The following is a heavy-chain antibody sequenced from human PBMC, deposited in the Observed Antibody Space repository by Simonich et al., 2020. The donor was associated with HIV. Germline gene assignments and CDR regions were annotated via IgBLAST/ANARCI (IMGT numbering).Heavy chain of an antibody. V-gene: IGHV3-49*03. CDR1: GFTFGDYA. J-gene: IGHJ4*02. D-gene: IGHD2-2*01. Sequence: EVQLVESGGGLVQPGGSLRLSCAASGFTFGDYAISWFRPAPGKGLNWVGFIRTKPDGGTTEYAASVKGRFVISRDDSKSISYLQMNSLKTEDTDVYYCTKGSSSEYWGQGTLVTVSS. CDR2: IRTKPDGGTT. CDR3: TKGSSSEY.